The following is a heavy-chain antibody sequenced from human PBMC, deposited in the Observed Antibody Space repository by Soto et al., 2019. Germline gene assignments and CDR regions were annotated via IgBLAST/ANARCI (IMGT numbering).Heavy chain of an antibody. D-gene: IGHD3-10*01. J-gene: IGHJ4*02. CDR3: ARYLDGSGSYYTDY. CDR1: GYMFVTYG. CDR2: ISAYNGNT. Sequence: ASVKVSCKASGYMFVTYGINWVRQAPGQGLEWMGWISAYNGNTKYAQNLQGRVTMTTDASTSTAYMEMRSLRSDDTAVYYCARYLDGSGSYYTDYWGPGTMVTVSS. V-gene: IGHV1-18*01.